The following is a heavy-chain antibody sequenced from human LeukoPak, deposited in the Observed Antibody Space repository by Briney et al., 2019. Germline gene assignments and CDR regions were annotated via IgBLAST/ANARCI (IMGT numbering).Heavy chain of an antibody. J-gene: IGHJ3*02. V-gene: IGHV3-7*01. CDR1: GFTFSSHW. CDR3: ARAYRTFATNDAFDI. D-gene: IGHD1-14*01. Sequence: GGSLRLSCAASGFTFSSHWMTWVRQAPGKGLEWVANIKEDGTRKNYMNSVKGRFTISGDNAKNSLYLQMNSLRAEDTAVYYCARAYRTFATNDAFDIWGQGTMVTVSS. CDR2: IKEDGTRK.